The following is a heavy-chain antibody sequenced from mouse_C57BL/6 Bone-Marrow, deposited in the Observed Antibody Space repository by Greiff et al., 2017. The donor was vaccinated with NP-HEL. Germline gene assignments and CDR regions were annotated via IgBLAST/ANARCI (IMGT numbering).Heavy chain of an antibody. J-gene: IGHJ4*01. Sequence: EVKLMESGPGLVKPSQSLSLTCSVTGYSITSGYYWNWIRQFPGNKLEWMGYISYDGSNNYNPSLKNRISITRDTSKNQFFLKLNSVTTEDTATYYCAGYYGSSYGYYAMDYWGQGTSVTVSS. CDR3: AGYYGSSYGYYAMDY. CDR1: GYSITSGYY. CDR2: ISYDGSN. D-gene: IGHD1-1*01. V-gene: IGHV3-6*01.